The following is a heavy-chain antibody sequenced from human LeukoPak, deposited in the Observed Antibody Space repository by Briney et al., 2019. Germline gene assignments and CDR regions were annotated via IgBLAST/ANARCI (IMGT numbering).Heavy chain of an antibody. Sequence: PGGSLRLSCAASGFTFSSYSMNWVRQAPGKGLEWVSSISSSSSYIYYADSVKGRFTISRDNAKNSLCLQMNSLRAEDTAVYYCARGGAVALDYWGQGTLVTVSS. CDR3: ARGGAVALDY. CDR2: ISSSSSYI. V-gene: IGHV3-21*01. D-gene: IGHD6-19*01. CDR1: GFTFSSYS. J-gene: IGHJ4*02.